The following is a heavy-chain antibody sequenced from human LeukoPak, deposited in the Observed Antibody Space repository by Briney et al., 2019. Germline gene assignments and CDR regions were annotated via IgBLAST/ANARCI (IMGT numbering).Heavy chain of an antibody. J-gene: IGHJ4*02. CDR3: ARSYNRVILLYY. D-gene: IGHD3-10*01. CDR1: GGSFSGYY. V-gene: IGHV4-34*01. Sequence: PSETLSLTCAVYGGSFSGYYWSWVRQPPGKGLELIGEINPSGSINYNPSLKSRVTISVDTSNNQFSLMLTSVTAADTAVYYCARSYNRVILLYYWGQGTPVTVSS. CDR2: INPSGSI.